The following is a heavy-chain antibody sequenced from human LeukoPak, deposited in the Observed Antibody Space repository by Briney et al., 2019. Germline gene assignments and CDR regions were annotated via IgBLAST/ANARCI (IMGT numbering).Heavy chain of an antibody. J-gene: IGHJ4*02. CDR2: ISYDGSNK. CDR1: GFTFSSYG. Sequence: SGGSLRLSCAASGFTFSSYGMHWVRQAPGKGLEWVAVISYDGSNKYYAGSVKGRFTISRDNSKNTLYLQMNSLRAEDTAVYYCAKDSHPTEYYYDSSGLFDYWGQGTLVTVSS. D-gene: IGHD3-22*01. CDR3: AKDSHPTEYYYDSSGLFDY. V-gene: IGHV3-30*18.